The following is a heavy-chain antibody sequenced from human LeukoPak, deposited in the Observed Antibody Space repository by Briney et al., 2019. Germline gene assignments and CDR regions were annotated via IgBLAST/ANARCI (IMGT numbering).Heavy chain of an antibody. CDR3: AREATMVRGVNNWFDP. J-gene: IGHJ5*02. D-gene: IGHD3-10*01. V-gene: IGHV4-4*07. CDR1: GGSISSYY. CDR2: IYISGST. Sequence: SETLSLTCTVSGGSISSYYWSWIRQPAGKGLEWIGRIYISGSTNYNPSLKSRVTMSVDTSKNQFSLKLSSVTAADTAVYYCAREATMVRGVNNWFDPWGQGTLVTVSS.